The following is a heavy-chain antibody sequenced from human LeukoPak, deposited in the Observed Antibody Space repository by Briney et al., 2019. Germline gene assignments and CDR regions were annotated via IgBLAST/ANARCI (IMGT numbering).Heavy chain of an antibody. Sequence: SQTLSLTCTVSGGSISSGGYFWSWIRQHPGKGLEWIAHIYHAGSTHDNPSLRGRVAISLDTSANQFSLGLSSVTAADTAVYFCARATHYSASTGGPYMDVWGQGTTVTVSS. J-gene: IGHJ6*03. CDR1: GGSISSGGYF. CDR2: IYHAGST. V-gene: IGHV4-31*03. CDR3: ARATHYSASTGGPYMDV. D-gene: IGHD3-22*01.